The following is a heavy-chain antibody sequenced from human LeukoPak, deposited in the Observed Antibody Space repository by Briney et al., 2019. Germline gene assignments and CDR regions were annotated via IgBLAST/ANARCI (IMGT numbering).Heavy chain of an antibody. Sequence: SETLSLTCTVSGDSITSGTYYWGWIRQPPGKGLEWIGSIYYNGNTYYNPSLKSRVTISVDTSKNQFPLKLSSVTAADTAVYYCARHAGGIAAAGTRPFDYWGQGTLATVSS. CDR3: ARHAGGIAAAGTRPFDY. V-gene: IGHV4-39*01. D-gene: IGHD6-13*01. CDR2: IYYNGNT. CDR1: GDSITSGTYY. J-gene: IGHJ4*02.